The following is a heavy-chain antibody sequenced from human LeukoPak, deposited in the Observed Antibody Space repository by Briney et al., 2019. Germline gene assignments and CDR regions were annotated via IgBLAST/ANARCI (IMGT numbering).Heavy chain of an antibody. Sequence: RGSLRLSCAASGFTFSSYAMNWVRQAPGKGLEWVSAICSNDNNTYYANSVKGRFTISRDNSKNTLSLQLNSLRAEDTALYHCARDPIRNPAPENYGMDVWGQGTTVTVSS. D-gene: IGHD1-14*01. CDR1: GFTFSSYA. V-gene: IGHV3-23*01. J-gene: IGHJ6*02. CDR2: ICSNDNNT. CDR3: ARDPIRNPAPENYGMDV.